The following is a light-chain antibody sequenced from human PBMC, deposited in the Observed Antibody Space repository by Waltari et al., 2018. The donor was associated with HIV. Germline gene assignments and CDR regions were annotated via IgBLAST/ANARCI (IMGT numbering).Light chain of an antibody. CDR2: NVS. Sequence: QSALTQPRSLSGSPGQSVTISCTGSSSDVGVYDFVSWYHQYPGKAPKLIIFNVSKRPSGVPDRFSGSKSGNTASLTISGLQAEDEADYHCCSYAGSYSYVFGTGTQVTVL. J-gene: IGLJ1*01. CDR1: SSDVGVYDF. CDR3: CSYAGSYSYV. V-gene: IGLV2-11*01.